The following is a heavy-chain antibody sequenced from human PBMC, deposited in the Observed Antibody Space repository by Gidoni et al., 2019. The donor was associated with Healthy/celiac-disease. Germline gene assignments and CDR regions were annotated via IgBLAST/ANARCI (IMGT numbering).Heavy chain of an antibody. V-gene: IGHV3-9*01. D-gene: IGHD3-10*01. CDR2: ISWNSGSI. J-gene: IGHJ6*02. Sequence: EVQLVESGGGLVQPGRSLRLSCAASGFTFDDYAMPWVRQAPGKGLGWVSGISWNSGSIGYADSVKGRFTISRDNAKNSLYLQMNSLRAEDTALYYCAKDMGGFGEFRYYYYYGMDVWGQGTTVTVSS. CDR1: GFTFDDYA. CDR3: AKDMGGFGEFRYYYYYGMDV.